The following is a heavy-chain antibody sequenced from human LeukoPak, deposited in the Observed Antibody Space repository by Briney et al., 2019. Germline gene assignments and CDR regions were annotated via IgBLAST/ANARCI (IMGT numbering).Heavy chain of an antibody. CDR1: GLTFSSYA. Sequence: GGSLRLSCAASGLTFSSYAMSWVRQAPGKGLEWVSTLSGTGATKYYADSVKGRFTISRGNSKNTLSLQMSSPRADDTALYYCVKEKKMPAITSEFDYWGQGTLVTVSS. J-gene: IGHJ4*02. V-gene: IGHV3-23*01. CDR2: LSGTGATK. CDR3: VKEKKMPAITSEFDY. D-gene: IGHD5-24*01.